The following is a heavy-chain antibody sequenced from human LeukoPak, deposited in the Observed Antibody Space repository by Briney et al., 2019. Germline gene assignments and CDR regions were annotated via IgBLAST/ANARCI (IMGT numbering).Heavy chain of an antibody. D-gene: IGHD3-22*01. V-gene: IGHV5-51*01. CDR2: IYSGDSDT. J-gene: IGHJ3*02. CDR1: GYSFTSYW. CDR3: ARGYYYDSSGYYYDAFDI. Sequence: GEPLKISSKGSGYSFTSYWIGWVSQLPPKGLEGMGMIYSGDSDTRHSPSFQGQVTISADKSLSTAYPQWSSLKASDTAMYYCARGYYYDSSGYYYDAFDIWGQGTMVTVSS.